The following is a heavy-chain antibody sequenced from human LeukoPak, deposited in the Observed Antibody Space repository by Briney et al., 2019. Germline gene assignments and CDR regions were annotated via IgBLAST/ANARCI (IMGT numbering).Heavy chain of an antibody. D-gene: IGHD3-22*01. J-gene: IGHJ4*02. V-gene: IGHV4-59*08. CDR3: ARHSKYYDSSGYPQRNYYFDY. CDR2: IYYSGST. CDR1: GGSISSYY. Sequence: SETLSLTCTVSGGSISSYYWSWVRQPPGKGLEWIGYIYYSGSTNYNPSLKSRVTISVDTSKNQFSLKLSSVTAADTAVYYCARHSKYYDSSGYPQRNYYFDYWGRGTLVTVSS.